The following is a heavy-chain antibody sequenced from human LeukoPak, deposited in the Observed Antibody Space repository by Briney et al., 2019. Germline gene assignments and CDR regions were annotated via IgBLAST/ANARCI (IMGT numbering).Heavy chain of an antibody. V-gene: IGHV3-43*02. CDR2: ISGDCGST. J-gene: IGHJ4*02. CDR1: GFTFGDYA. Sequence: PGGSLSLSCAASGFTFGDYAMHWIRQAQGKGLEWVSLISGDCGSTYYADSVKGRFTISIDNSKNSLYLQMNSLRTDDTALYYCAKDQRDYHLTGFDYWGQGTLVTVSS. CDR3: AKDQRDYHLTGFDY. D-gene: IGHD4/OR15-4a*01.